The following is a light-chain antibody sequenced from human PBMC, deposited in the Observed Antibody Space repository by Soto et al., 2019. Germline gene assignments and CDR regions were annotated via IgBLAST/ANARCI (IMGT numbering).Light chain of an antibody. Sequence: EIVLMQSPGTLSLSPGERATLSCRASEIVRSPYLTWYQLKADQAPRLLIYAASSRATGIPDRFSGSGSGTDFTLTITRLEPEDSAVYYCEQYDGSVLTFGGGTKVEIK. J-gene: IGKJ4*01. V-gene: IGKV3-20*01. CDR2: AAS. CDR1: EIVRSPY. CDR3: EQYDGSVLT.